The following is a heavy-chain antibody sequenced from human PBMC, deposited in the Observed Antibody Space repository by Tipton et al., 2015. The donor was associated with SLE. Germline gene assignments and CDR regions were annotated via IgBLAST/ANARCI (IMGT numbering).Heavy chain of an antibody. CDR3: AKRRYGGYEWGDFEY. J-gene: IGHJ4*02. V-gene: IGHV3-23*01. D-gene: IGHD5-12*01. CDR1: GFTFSNYA. CDR2: ISGSGGKI. Sequence: SLRLSCAASGFTFSNYAMNWVRQAPGKGLEWVSSISGSGGKIFYADSVKGRFTISRDNAKNTLDLQMNSLRGEDTAVYYCAKRRYGGYEWGDFEYWGQGTLVTVSS.